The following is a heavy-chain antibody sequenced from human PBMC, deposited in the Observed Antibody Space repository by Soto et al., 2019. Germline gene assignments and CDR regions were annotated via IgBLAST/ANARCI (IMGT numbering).Heavy chain of an antibody. D-gene: IGHD2-8*01. CDR2: IYHSGST. V-gene: IGHV4-30-2*01. Sequence: PSETLSLTCAVSGGSISSGGYSWSWIRQPPGKGLEWIGYIYHSGSTYYNPSLKSRVTISVDRSKNQFSLKLSSVTAVDTAVYYCARWWMYAPRLDPWGQGTLVTVSS. J-gene: IGHJ5*02. CDR3: ARWWMYAPRLDP. CDR1: GGSISSGGYS.